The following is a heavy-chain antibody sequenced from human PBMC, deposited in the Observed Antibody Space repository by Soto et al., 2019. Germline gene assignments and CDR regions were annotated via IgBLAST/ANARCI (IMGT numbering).Heavy chain of an antibody. CDR2: IWYDGSNK. Sequence: GGSLRLSCAASGFTFSSYGMHWVRQAPGKGLEWVAVIWYDGSNKYYADSVKGRFTISRDNSKNTLYLQINSLRAEDTAVYYCAGVAATYGSGSYYNDVSRGGMDVWGQGTTVTVSS. CDR1: GFTFSSYG. D-gene: IGHD3-10*01. J-gene: IGHJ6*02. CDR3: AGVAATYGSGSYYNDVSRGGMDV. V-gene: IGHV3-33*01.